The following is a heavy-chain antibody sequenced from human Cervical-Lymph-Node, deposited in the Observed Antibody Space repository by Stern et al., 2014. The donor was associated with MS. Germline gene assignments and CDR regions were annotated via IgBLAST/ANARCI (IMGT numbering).Heavy chain of an antibody. CDR2: INGGNGNT. V-gene: IGHV1-3*01. J-gene: IGHJ4*02. D-gene: IGHD5-18*01. Sequence: QMQLVQSGAEVKKPGASVKVSCKASGYTFTDYSMHWVRQAPGQRLEWMGWINGGNGNTKYSQKFQGRVTITRDTSASTAYMELSSLTSDDTAVYYCTRNTGLVSIDYWGQGTLVTVSS. CDR1: GYTFTDYS. CDR3: TRNTGLVSIDY.